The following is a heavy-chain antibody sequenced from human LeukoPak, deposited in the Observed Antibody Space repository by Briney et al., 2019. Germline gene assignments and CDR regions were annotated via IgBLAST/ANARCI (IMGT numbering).Heavy chain of an antibody. J-gene: IGHJ5*02. D-gene: IGHD3-16*02. CDR3: ARDRDVTHYVWGSYPFDP. V-gene: IGHV3-30*04. Sequence: GRSLRLSSAASGFTFSSYAMHWVRQAPGKGLVWVAVISYDGSNKYYADSVKGRFTISRDNSKNTLYLQMNSLRAEDTAVYYCARDRDVTHYVWGSYPFDPWGQGTLVTVSS. CDR2: ISYDGSNK. CDR1: GFTFSSYA.